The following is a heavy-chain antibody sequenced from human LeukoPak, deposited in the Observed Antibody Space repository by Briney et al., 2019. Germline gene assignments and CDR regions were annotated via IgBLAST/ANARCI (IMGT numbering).Heavy chain of an antibody. Sequence: GRSLRLSCAASGFIFSSYGMHWVRQAPGKGLEWVAFIRYDGSHKYYADSVKGRFTISRDNSKNTLYLEMNSLRAEDTAVYYCAKDLDTWDPSSFDYWGQGTLVTVSS. D-gene: IGHD1-26*01. CDR1: GFIFSSYG. CDR3: AKDLDTWDPSSFDY. CDR2: IRYDGSHK. V-gene: IGHV3-30*02. J-gene: IGHJ4*02.